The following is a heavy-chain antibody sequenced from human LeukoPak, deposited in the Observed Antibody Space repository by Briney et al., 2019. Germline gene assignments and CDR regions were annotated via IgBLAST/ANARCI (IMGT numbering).Heavy chain of an antibody. CDR2: ISSNGDST. D-gene: IGHD3-22*01. V-gene: IGHV3-64*01. CDR3: ARPYYYDRSGYLY. J-gene: IGHJ4*02. Sequence: GGSLRLSCAASGFTFSSYAMHWVRQAPGKGLEYVSSISSNGDSTYYANSVKGKFTISRDNSKNTLYLQMGSLRAEDMAVYYCARPYYYDRSGYLYWGQGTLVTVSS. CDR1: GFTFSSYA.